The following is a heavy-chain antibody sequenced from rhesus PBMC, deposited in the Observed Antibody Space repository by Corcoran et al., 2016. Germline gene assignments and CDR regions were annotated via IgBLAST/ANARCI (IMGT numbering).Heavy chain of an antibody. CDR3: AREHSSWSKRFDV. CDR1: GYTFTSYS. CDR2: NNPRNGQT. J-gene: IGHJ5-1*01. Sequence: QVQLVQSGAEVKKPGASVKLSCKASGYTFTSYSRNWVRQAPGQGLEWMGRNNPRNGQTRYAQKFQSRGPVTRQTSTSTAYMEVSSLRSEDTAVYYCAREHSSWSKRFDVWGPGVLVTVSS. D-gene: IGHD6-13*01. V-gene: IGHV1-200*01.